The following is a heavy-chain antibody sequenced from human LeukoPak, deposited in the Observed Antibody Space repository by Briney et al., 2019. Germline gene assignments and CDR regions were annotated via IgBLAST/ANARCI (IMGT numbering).Heavy chain of an antibody. CDR3: ARDGLAGTTNYYYYYMDV. V-gene: IGHV4-4*07. Sequence: SETLSLTCTVSGGSISSYYWSWIRQPAGKGLERIGRIYTSGSTNYNPSLKSRVTMSVDTSKNQFSLKLSSVAAADTAVYYCARDGLAGTTNYYYYYMDVWGKGTTVTVSS. CDR2: IYTSGST. D-gene: IGHD1-7*01. CDR1: GGSISSYY. J-gene: IGHJ6*03.